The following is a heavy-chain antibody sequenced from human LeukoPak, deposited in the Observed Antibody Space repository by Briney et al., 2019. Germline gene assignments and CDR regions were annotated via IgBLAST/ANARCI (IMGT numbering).Heavy chain of an antibody. Sequence: SETLSLTCTVSGGSISSGGYYWSWIRQHPGKGLEWIGYIYYSGSTYYNPSLKSRVTISVDTSKNQFSLKLSSVTAADTAVYYCARGRAVAGTRYYYYGMDVWGKGTTVTVSS. D-gene: IGHD6-19*01. V-gene: IGHV4-31*03. CDR2: IYYSGST. CDR1: GGSISSGGYY. J-gene: IGHJ6*04. CDR3: ARGRAVAGTRYYYYGMDV.